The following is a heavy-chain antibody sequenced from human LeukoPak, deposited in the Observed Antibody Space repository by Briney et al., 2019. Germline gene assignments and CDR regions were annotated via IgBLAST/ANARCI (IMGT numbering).Heavy chain of an antibody. V-gene: IGHV4-59*01. CDR1: GGSISSYY. D-gene: IGHD6-13*01. CDR2: IYYSGST. Sequence: SETLSLTCTVSGGSISSYYWSWIRQPPGKGLEWIGYIYYSGSTNYNPSLKSRVTISVDTSKHQFSLKLNSVTAADTAVNYWARDPRDSSSWYSWFDPWGQGTLVTVSS. J-gene: IGHJ5*02. CDR3: ARDPRDSSSWYSWFDP.